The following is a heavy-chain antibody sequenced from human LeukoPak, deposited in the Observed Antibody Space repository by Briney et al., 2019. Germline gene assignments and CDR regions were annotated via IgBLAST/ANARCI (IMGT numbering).Heavy chain of an antibody. J-gene: IGHJ4*02. CDR3: ARENSNSWYLDY. Sequence: SETLSLTCTVSGGSISTYYWSWIRQPPGEEREWIGYIYNSGSTNYNPSLKSRVTISVDTSMNQFSLKLSSVTAADTAVYYCARENSNSWYLDYWGQGTLVTVSS. D-gene: IGHD6-13*01. V-gene: IGHV4-59*01. CDR1: GGSISTYY. CDR2: IYNSGST.